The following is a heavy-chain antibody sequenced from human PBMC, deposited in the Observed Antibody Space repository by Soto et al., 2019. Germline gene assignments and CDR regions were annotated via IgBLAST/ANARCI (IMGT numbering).Heavy chain of an antibody. CDR3: AGEDSSSSYFDY. D-gene: IGHD6-6*01. Sequence: PSETLSLTCTVSGGSISSSSYYWGWIRQPPGKGLEWIGSIYYSGSTYYNPSLKSRVTISVDTSKNQFSLKLSSVTAADTAVYYCAGEDSSSSYFDYWGQGTLVTVS. J-gene: IGHJ4*02. CDR1: GGSISSSSYY. CDR2: IYYSGST. V-gene: IGHV4-39*01.